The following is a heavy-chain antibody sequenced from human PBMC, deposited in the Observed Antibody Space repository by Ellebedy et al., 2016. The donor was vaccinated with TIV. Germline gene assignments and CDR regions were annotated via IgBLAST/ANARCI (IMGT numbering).Heavy chain of an antibody. CDR3: ARALFGSGSV. CDR1: GGSFSGYY. J-gene: IGHJ4*02. Sequence: SETLSLTXAVYGGSFSGYYWSWVRQPPGKRLEWIGEINHSGSPNYNPSVKSRVTISVDTSSSQLSLELTSVTAADTAVYYCARALFGSGSVWGRGTLVTVSS. V-gene: IGHV4-34*01. D-gene: IGHD3-10*01. CDR2: INHSGSP.